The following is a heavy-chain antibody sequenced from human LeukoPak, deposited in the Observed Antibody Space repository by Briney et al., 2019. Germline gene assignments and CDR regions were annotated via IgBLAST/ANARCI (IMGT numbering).Heavy chain of an antibody. D-gene: IGHD2-15*01. J-gene: IGHJ4*02. CDR3: ARGSLSVVAATLGFDY. V-gene: IGHV1-69*13. CDR1: GGTFSSYS. Sequence: ASVKVSCKASGGTFSSYSISWVRQAPGQGLEWMGGIIPIFGTANYAQKFQGRVTITADESTSTAYMELSSLRSEDTAVYYCARGSLSVVAATLGFDYWGQGTLVTVSS. CDR2: IIPIFGTA.